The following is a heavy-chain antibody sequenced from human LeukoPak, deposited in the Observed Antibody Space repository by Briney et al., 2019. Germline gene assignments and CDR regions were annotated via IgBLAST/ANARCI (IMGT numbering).Heavy chain of an antibody. CDR3: ARLPGGDYGAGYYYYMDV. J-gene: IGHJ6*03. D-gene: IGHD4-17*01. CDR2: ISSSSSYI. V-gene: IGHV3-21*01. Sequence: GGSLRLSCAASGFTFSRYNMNWIRQAPGKGLEWVSSISSSSSYIYYADSVKGRFTISRDNAKNSLYLQMNSLRAEDTAVYYCARLPGGDYGAGYYYYMDVWGKGTTVTVSS. CDR1: GFTFSRYN.